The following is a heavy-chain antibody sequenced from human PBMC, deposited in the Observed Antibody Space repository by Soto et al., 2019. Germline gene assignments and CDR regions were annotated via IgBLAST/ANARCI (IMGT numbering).Heavy chain of an antibody. V-gene: IGHV1-46*01. CDR3: ARANSTSLTGSDWFDP. CDR2: INPSGGST. Sequence: GASVKVSCKASGYTFTSYYMHWVRQAPGQGLEWMGIINPSGGSTSCAQKFQGRVTMTRDTSTSTVYMELSSLRSEDTAVYYCARANSTSLTGSDWFDPWGQGTLVTVSS. D-gene: IGHD2-2*01. CDR1: GYTFTSYY. J-gene: IGHJ5*02.